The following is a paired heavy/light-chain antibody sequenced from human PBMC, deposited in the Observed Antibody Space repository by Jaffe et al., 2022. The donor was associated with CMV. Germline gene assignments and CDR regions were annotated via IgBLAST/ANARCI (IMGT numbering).Light chain of an antibody. CDR3: ATWDDSLSGWL. J-gene: IGLJ2*01. CDR2: SNN. CDR1: SSNIGGNG. V-gene: IGLV1-44*01. Sequence: QSVLTQPPSTSATPGQRVTISCSGGSSNIGGNGVNWYQQLPGTAPKLLSYSNNKRPSGVPDRFSASKSGTSASLAISGVQSEDEAEYYCATWDDSLSGWLFGGGTKLTVL.
Heavy chain of an antibody. D-gene: IGHD6-19*01. CDR1: GYTFSVYY. CDR3: ARDRAVAGLFGFDF. J-gene: IGHJ4*02. Sequence: QVQLVQTGAEVRKPGASVKVSCKASGYTFSVYYIHWVRQAPGQGPEWMGWINPDSGGTKYAQKFQGRVTVTSDTSISTAYMELSSLQSDDTAVYYCARDRAVAGLFGFDFWGQGVPVTVSS. V-gene: IGHV1-2*02. CDR2: INPDSGGT.